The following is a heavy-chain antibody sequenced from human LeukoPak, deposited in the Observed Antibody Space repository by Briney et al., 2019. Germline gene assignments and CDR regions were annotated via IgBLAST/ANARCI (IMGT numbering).Heavy chain of an antibody. CDR2: INQDGSQK. D-gene: IGHD2-2*01. CDR1: GFTFSNDW. J-gene: IGHJ4*02. CDR3: ARNCTTTTCLRD. Sequence: GGSLRLSCAASGFTFSNDWMSWVRQAPGKGLEWVASINQDGSQKYYVDSVRGRFTISRDNAKNSLYLQMDSLRAEDTAVYYCARNCTTTTCLRDWGQGTLVTVSS. V-gene: IGHV3-7*01.